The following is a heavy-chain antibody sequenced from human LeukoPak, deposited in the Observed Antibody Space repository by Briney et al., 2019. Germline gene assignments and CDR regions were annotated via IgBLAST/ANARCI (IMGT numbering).Heavy chain of an antibody. D-gene: IGHD6-13*01. CDR2: ISGTGAST. V-gene: IGHV3-23*01. CDR1: GFTFSIYA. J-gene: IGHJ4*02. Sequence: PGGSLRLSCAASGFTFSIYAMSWVRQAPGKGLEWVSAISGTGASTYYADSVKGRFTISRDNSKNTLFLQMNSLRAEDTAVYYCARTLSSRWTFDYWGQGTLVTVSS. CDR3: ARTLSSRWTFDY.